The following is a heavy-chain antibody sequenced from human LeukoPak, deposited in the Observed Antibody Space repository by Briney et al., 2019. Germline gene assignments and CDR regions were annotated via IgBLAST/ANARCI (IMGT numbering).Heavy chain of an antibody. Sequence: SETLSLTCTVSGGSVSSDYWGWIRQPPGNGLEWIGYIYYSVSTNYNPSIQSRVTISVDTSKNQFSLKLSSVTAADTAVYYCARAFWYYDSSGYLYYFDYWGQGTLVTVSS. D-gene: IGHD3-22*01. J-gene: IGHJ4*02. CDR3: ARAFWYYDSSGYLYYFDY. V-gene: IGHV4-59*02. CDR2: IYYSVST. CDR1: GGSVSSDY.